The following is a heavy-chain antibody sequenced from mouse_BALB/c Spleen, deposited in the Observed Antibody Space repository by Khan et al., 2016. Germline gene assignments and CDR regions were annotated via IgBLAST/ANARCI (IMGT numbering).Heavy chain of an antibody. CDR1: GFNIKDTY. Sequence: VQLQQSGAELVKPGASVKLSCTASGFNIKDTYMHWVKQRPEQGLEWIGRIDPANDNTKYDPKFQGKATIIADTSSNTAYLQLSSLTSEDHAVYDCTRVSNVYYGALDELGQGTSVPVSS. CDR3: TRVSNVYYGALDE. D-gene: IGHD1-1*01. V-gene: IGHV14-3*02. J-gene: IGHJ4*01. CDR2: IDPANDNT.